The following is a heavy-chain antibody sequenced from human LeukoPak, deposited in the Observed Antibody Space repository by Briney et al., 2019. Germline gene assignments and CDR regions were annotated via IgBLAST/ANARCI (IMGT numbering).Heavy chain of an antibody. V-gene: IGHV4-59*12. CDR3: ARESVLFNDAFDI. CDR1: GGSISSYY. J-gene: IGHJ3*02. CDR2: IYYSGST. Sequence: PSETLSLTCTVSGGSISSYYWNWIRQPPGKGLEWIGYIYYSGSTNYNPSLKSRVTISVDTSKNQFSLKLSSVTAADTAVYYCARESVLFNDAFDIWGQGTMVTVSS. D-gene: IGHD3-10*01.